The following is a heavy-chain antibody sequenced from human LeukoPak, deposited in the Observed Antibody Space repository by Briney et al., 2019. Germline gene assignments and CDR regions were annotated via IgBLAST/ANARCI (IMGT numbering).Heavy chain of an antibody. CDR2: ISVYNGNT. CDR1: GYTFTSYG. V-gene: IGHV1-18*01. D-gene: IGHD3-3*01. Sequence: ASVKVSCKASGYTFTSYGISWVRQAPGQGLEWMGWISVYNGNTNYAQKLQGRVTMTTDTSTSTAYMELRSLRSDDTAVYYCARDRVDFWSGYDPWYFDLWGRGTLVTVSS. CDR3: ARDRVDFWSGYDPWYFDL. J-gene: IGHJ2*01.